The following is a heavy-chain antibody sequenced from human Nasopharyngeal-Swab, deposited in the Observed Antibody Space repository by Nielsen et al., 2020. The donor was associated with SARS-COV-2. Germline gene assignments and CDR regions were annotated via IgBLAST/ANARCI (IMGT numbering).Heavy chain of an antibody. D-gene: IGHD3-22*01. V-gene: IGHV3-74*01. CDR2: INSDGSST. CDR1: GFTFSSYW. J-gene: IGHJ3*02. CDR3: ARGAYYDSRGAFDI. Sequence: GESLKISCAASGFTFSSYWMHWVRQAPGKGLVWVSRINSDGSSTSSADSVKGRFTISRDNAKNTLYLQMNSLRAEDTAVYYCARGAYYDSRGAFDIWGQGTMVTVPS.